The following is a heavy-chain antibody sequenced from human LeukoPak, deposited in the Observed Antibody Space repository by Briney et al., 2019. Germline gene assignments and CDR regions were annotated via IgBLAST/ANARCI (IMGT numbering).Heavy chain of an antibody. V-gene: IGHV3-23*01. D-gene: IGHD5-12*01. CDR1: GFSFSSYA. Sequence: PGGSLRLSCAASGFSFSSYAMSWVRQAPGKGLEWVSTITGGGGSTYYADSVKGRFTISRDNSKDTFYLQMNSLRVEDTAVYYCAKARIAATIYPKEVNFGYWGQGTLVTVSS. CDR2: ITGGGGST. CDR3: AKARIAATIYPKEVNFGY. J-gene: IGHJ4*02.